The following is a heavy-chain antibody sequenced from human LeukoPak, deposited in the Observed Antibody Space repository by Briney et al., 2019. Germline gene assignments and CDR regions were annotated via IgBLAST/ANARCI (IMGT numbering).Heavy chain of an antibody. CDR2: IIPILGTA. J-gene: IGHJ6*03. V-gene: IGHV1-69*13. Sequence: SVNVSCTASGYTFTDYYMHWVRQAPGQGLEWMGGIIPILGTANYAQKYKGRVTITADESTSTVYMELSSLRSEDTAVYYCARGQRNEYYDFWSDDYMDVWGKGTTITVSS. D-gene: IGHD3-3*01. CDR3: ARGQRNEYYDFWSDDYMDV. CDR1: GYTFTDYY.